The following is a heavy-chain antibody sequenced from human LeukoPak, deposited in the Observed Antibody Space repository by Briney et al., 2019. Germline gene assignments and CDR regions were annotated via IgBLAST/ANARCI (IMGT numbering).Heavy chain of an antibody. CDR2: INPNSGGT. CDR1: GYTFTGYY. CDR3: AKAGGDYYDSSGSPVAYYFDY. D-gene: IGHD3-22*01. V-gene: IGHV1-2*02. Sequence: EASVKVSCKASGYTFTGYYMHWVRQAPGQGLEWMGWINPNSGGTNYAQKFQGRVTMTRDTSISTAYMELSRLRSDDTAVYYCAKAGGDYYDSSGSPVAYYFDYWGQGTLVTVSS. J-gene: IGHJ4*02.